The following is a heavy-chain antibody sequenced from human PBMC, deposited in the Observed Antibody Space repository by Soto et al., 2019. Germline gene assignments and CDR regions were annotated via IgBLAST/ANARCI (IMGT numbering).Heavy chain of an antibody. CDR3: AKGEATYFGY. Sequence: DVQLVESGGVVVQPGGSLRLSCAASGFTFDDYTMHWVRQAPGKGLEWVSLISWDGGSTYYADSVKGRFTISRDNSKNSLYLQMNSLRTEDTALYYCAKGEATYFGYWGQGTLVTVSS. CDR2: ISWDGGST. CDR1: GFTFDDYT. J-gene: IGHJ4*02. V-gene: IGHV3-43*01. D-gene: IGHD3-16*01.